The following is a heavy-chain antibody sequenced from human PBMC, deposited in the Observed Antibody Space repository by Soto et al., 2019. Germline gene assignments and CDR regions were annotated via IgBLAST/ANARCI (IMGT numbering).Heavy chain of an antibody. J-gene: IGHJ4*02. CDR1: GFTFSSYN. D-gene: IGHD6-13*01. V-gene: IGHV3-48*01. CDR3: ARGLGSRWFFL. CDR2: IGGSGSPI. Sequence: EVQLVESGGGLVQPGGSLRLSCAASGFTFSSYNMNWVRPAPGKGLEWVSYIGGSGSPIKYADSVQGRFTVSRDNAKNSLFLQMNSLRAEDTAVYYCARGLGSRWFFLWGQGTLVTFSS.